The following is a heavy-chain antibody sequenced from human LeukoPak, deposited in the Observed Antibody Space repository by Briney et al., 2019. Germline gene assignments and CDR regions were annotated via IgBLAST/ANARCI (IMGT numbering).Heavy chain of an antibody. Sequence: SETLSLTCTVSSGSISTSNYYWGWVRQPPGKALEWIGNIFYSGSTYYSPSLKSRVTISLDTSRNQFSLKLNSATAADTAVYYCARRRHRSGYYSDYWGQGTLVTVSS. CDR3: ARRRHRSGYYSDY. J-gene: IGHJ4*02. CDR1: SGSISTSNYY. CDR2: IFYSGST. V-gene: IGHV4-39*07. D-gene: IGHD3-22*01.